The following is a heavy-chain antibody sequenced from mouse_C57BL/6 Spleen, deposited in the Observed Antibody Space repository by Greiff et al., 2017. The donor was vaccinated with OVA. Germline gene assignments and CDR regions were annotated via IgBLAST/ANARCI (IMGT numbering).Heavy chain of an antibody. V-gene: IGHV1-26*01. CDR1: GYTFTDYY. CDR3: ARWGLRRTPLDY. Sequence: VQLQQSGPELVKPGASVKISCKASGYTFTDYYMNWVKQSHGKSLEWIGDINPNNGGTSYNQKFKGKATLTVDKSSSTAYMELRSLTSEDSAVYYCARWGLRRTPLDYWGQGTTLTVSS. D-gene: IGHD2-4*01. J-gene: IGHJ2*01. CDR2: INPNNGGT.